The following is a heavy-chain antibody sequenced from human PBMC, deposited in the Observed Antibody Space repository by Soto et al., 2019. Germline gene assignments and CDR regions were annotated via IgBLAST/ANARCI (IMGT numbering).Heavy chain of an antibody. V-gene: IGHV1-69*02. J-gene: IGHJ4*02. D-gene: IGHD2-15*01. CDR1: GVTFSSYT. CDR3: ARGLGYCDYSSCYLPFDY. CDR2: ITPMHGIT. Sequence: SVKVSCKASGVTFSSYTINWVRQAPGQGLEWMGRITPMHGITNYAQEFQGRVTITADKSTNTAYMELSSLRSEDTAIYYCARGLGYCDYSSCYLPFDYWGQGTLVTVSS.